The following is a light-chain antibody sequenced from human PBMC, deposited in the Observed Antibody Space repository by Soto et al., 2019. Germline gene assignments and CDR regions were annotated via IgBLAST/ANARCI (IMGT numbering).Light chain of an antibody. CDR2: DVN. CDR3: CSYAGSYTLV. Sequence: QSALTQPRSVSGSPGQSVTISCTGTSSDVGGYNYVSWYQQHPGKAPKLMIYDVNKRPSGVPERFSGSKSGNTASLTISGRQAEDEAYYYCCSYAGSYTLVFGTGTKLTVL. V-gene: IGLV2-11*01. CDR1: SSDVGGYNY. J-gene: IGLJ1*01.